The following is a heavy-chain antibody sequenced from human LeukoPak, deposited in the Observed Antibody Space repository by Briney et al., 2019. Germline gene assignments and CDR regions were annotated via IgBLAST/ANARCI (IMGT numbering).Heavy chain of an antibody. CDR1: GFTFSSYA. Sequence: LRLSCAASGFTFSSYAMSWIRQHPGKGLEWIGYIYYSGSTYYNPSLKSRVTISVDTSKNQFSLKLSSVTAADTAVYYCASASLLQYYFDYWGQGTLVTVSS. CDR3: ASASLLQYYFDY. J-gene: IGHJ4*02. D-gene: IGHD6-19*01. CDR2: IYYSGST. V-gene: IGHV4-31*02.